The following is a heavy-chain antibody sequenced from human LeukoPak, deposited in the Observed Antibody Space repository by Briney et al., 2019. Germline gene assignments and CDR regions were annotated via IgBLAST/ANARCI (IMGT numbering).Heavy chain of an antibody. J-gene: IGHJ4*02. CDR3: ARGRGPLAAQIDY. V-gene: IGHV3-7*01. Sequence: PGGSLRLSCAASGFTFSSYWMSWVRQAPGKGLEWVANIKQDGSEKYYVDSVEGRFTTSRDNAKNSLYLQMNSLRAEDTAVYYCARGRGPLAAQIDYWGQGTLVTVSS. D-gene: IGHD6-6*01. CDR2: IKQDGSEK. CDR1: GFTFSSYW.